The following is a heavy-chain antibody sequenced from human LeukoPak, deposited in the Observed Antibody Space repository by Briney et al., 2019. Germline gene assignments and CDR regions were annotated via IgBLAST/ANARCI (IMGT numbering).Heavy chain of an antibody. D-gene: IGHD1/OR15-1a*01. V-gene: IGHV3-21*01. CDR1: GFTFSSHT. J-gene: IGHJ4*02. CDR3: AKDSPSRTATTEVPVDY. Sequence: GGSLRLSCAASGFTFSSHTMNWVRQAPGKGLESVSLISSSSTYIWYADSVKGRFTISRDNAKNSLYLQINSLRAEDTAVYYCAKDSPSRTATTEVPVDYWGQGTLVTVSS. CDR2: ISSSSTYI.